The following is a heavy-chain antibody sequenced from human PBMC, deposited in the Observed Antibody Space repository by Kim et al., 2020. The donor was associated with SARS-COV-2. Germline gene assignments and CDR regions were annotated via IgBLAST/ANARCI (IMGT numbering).Heavy chain of an antibody. Sequence: SETLSLTCAVFGGSVSSTNWWTWVRQPPGKGLEWIGQISYSGSTNYNPSLKSRVTISVDTSYNHFSLRLTSVTAADTAVYYCARLGSQDSSWFDPWGQGTLVTVSS. CDR3: ARLGSQDSSWFDP. J-gene: IGHJ5*02. CDR2: ISYSGST. V-gene: IGHV4-4*02. CDR1: GGSVSSTNW. D-gene: IGHD6-13*01.